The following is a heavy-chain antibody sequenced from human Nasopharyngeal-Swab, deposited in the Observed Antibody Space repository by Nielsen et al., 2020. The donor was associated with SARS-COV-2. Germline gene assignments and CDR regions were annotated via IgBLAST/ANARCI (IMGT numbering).Heavy chain of an antibody. CDR1: GFTFSSYG. Sequence: GESLKISCAASGFTFSSYGMHWVRQAPGKGLEWVAVMWYDGSNKYYADSVKGRFTISRDNSKNTLYLQMNSLRAEDTAVYYCARDYYDSSGYYYFDYWGQGTLVTVSS. D-gene: IGHD3-22*01. V-gene: IGHV3-33*01. CDR3: ARDYYDSSGYYYFDY. J-gene: IGHJ4*02. CDR2: MWYDGSNK.